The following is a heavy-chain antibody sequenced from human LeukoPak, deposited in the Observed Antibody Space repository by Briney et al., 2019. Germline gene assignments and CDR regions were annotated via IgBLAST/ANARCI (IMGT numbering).Heavy chain of an antibody. CDR2: IYYSGST. CDR3: ARGYHSSSSPYFDY. CDR1: GGSISSGGYY. D-gene: IGHD6-6*01. Sequence: SQTLSLTCTVSGGSISSGGYYWSWIRQHPGKGLEWIGYIYYSGSTYYNPSLKSRVTISVDTSKNQFSLKLSSVTAADTAVYYCARGYHSSSSPYFDYWGQGTLVTVSS. V-gene: IGHV4-31*03. J-gene: IGHJ4*02.